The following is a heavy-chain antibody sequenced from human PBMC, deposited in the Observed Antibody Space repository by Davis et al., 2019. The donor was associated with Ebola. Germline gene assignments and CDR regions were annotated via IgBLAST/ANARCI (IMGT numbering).Heavy chain of an antibody. V-gene: IGHV4-30-4*01. CDR1: GVSISRGDYY. CDR2: IYYSGST. Sequence: PSETLSLTCSVSGVSISRGDYYWSWTRQPPGKGLEWIGYIYYSGSTSYNPSLKSRVTISVDTSKNQFSLKLSSVTAADTAVYYCARGPDFWTTTYKWFAPWGQGTLVTVSS. CDR3: ARGPDFWTTTYKWFAP. J-gene: IGHJ5*02. D-gene: IGHD3-3*01.